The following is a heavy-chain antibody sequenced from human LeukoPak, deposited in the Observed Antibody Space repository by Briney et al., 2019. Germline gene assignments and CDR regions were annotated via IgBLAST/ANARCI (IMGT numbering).Heavy chain of an antibody. CDR1: GFTPSKHW. Sequence: GGSLRHSRAASGFTPSKHWMGWAGAAPGGGLEWVAYINEDGSEKYYVASVKGRFTITRDNGKNLLHLQINSLRCEDTAVLYCARGGYYSAWAEDYWGQGTLVTVSS. CDR2: INEDGSEK. CDR3: ARGGYYSAWAEDY. D-gene: IGHD3-22*01. J-gene: IGHJ4*02. V-gene: IGHV3-7*01.